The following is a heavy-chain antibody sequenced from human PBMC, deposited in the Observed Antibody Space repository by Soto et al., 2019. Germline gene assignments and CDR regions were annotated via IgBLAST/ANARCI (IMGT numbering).Heavy chain of an antibody. J-gene: IGHJ4*02. CDR2: IWADGSYK. CDR1: VFTFSSYA. Sequence: GGSLRLCCSASVFTFSSYAMHWVRQAPGKGLEWVAVIWADGSYKIYADSVKGRFTVSKDNSKNTLYLQMDSLRVEDTAVYFCATDAGSSPFEYWGLGTLVTVSS. CDR3: ATDAGSSPFEY. D-gene: IGHD1-26*01. V-gene: IGHV3-33*08.